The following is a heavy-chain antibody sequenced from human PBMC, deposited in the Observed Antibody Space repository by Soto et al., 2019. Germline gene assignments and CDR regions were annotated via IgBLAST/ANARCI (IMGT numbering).Heavy chain of an antibody. Sequence: ASVKVSFKASGYTFTSYAMHWVRQAPGQRLEWMGWINAGNGNTKYSQKFQGRVTITRDTSASTAYMELSSLRSEDTAVYYCARDRHSSLYYFDYWGQGTLVTVSS. J-gene: IGHJ4*02. CDR3: ARDRHSSLYYFDY. CDR1: GYTFTSYA. D-gene: IGHD5-18*01. V-gene: IGHV1-3*01. CDR2: INAGNGNT.